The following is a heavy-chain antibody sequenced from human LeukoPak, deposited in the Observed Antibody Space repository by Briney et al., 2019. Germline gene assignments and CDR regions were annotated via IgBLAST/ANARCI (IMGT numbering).Heavy chain of an antibody. CDR3: AKDGARYGAGAYFFDF. CDR2: ISYDGSNK. D-gene: IGHD3-10*01. Sequence: GGSLRLSCAASGFTFSSYAMHWVRQAPGKGLEWVAVISYDGSNKYYADSVKGRFTISRDNSKNTLYLQMNSLRVEDTALYYCAKDGARYGAGAYFFDFWGQGTLVTVSS. V-gene: IGHV3-30-3*01. CDR1: GFTFSSYA. J-gene: IGHJ4*02.